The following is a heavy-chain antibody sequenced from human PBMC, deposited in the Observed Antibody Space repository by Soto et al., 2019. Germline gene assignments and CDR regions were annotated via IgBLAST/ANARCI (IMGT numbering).Heavy chain of an antibody. CDR3: ASRDPGTSVDY. D-gene: IGHD1-7*01. CDR2: IYRTGXX. V-gene: IGHV4-4*02. Sequence: SETLSLTCAVSGGSFTSNNWWTWVRQPPGQGLEWIGEIYRTGXXXXXXXLKSRVTISLDKSENQFSLKVTSLTAADTAVYYCASRDPGTSVDYWGQGTLVTVSS. J-gene: IGHJ4*02. CDR1: GGSFTSNNW.